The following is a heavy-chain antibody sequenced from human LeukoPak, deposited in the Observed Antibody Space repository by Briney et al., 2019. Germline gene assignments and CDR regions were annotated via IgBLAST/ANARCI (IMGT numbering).Heavy chain of an antibody. CDR3: ARGDHYDILTGSLN. CDR1: GFTFSSYA. D-gene: IGHD3-9*01. Sequence: GGSLRLSCAASGFTFSSYAMHWVRQAPGKGLEWVAVISYDGSNKYYADSVKGRFTISRDNSKNTLYLQVNSLRAEDTAVYYCARGDHYDILTGSLNWGQGTLVTVSS. CDR2: ISYDGSNK. V-gene: IGHV3-30-3*01. J-gene: IGHJ4*02.